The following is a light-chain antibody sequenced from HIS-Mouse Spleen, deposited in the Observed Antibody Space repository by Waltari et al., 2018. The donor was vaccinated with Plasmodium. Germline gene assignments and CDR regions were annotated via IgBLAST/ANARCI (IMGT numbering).Light chain of an antibody. J-gene: IGKJ2*01. CDR2: AAS. CDR1: QSISSY. V-gene: IGKV1-39*01. Sequence: DIQMTQSPSSLSAYVGDRVTITCRASQSISSYLSWYQQKPVKAPKLLIYAASSFQSGVPSRFSGSGSGTDFTLTISSLQPEDFATYYCQQSYSTPRYTFGQGTKLEIK. CDR3: QQSYSTPRYT.